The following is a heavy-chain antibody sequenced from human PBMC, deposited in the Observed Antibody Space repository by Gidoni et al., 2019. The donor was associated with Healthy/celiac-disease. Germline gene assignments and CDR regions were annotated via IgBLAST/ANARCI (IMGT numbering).Heavy chain of an antibody. D-gene: IGHD1-7*01. CDR3: AKSGKLELGHFQH. V-gene: IGHV3-23*01. J-gene: IGHJ1*01. Sequence: EVQLLESGGGLVQPGGSLRLSCAASGLTFSSYAMSWVRQAPGKGLEWVSAISGSGGSTYYADSVKGRFTISGDNSKNTLYLQMNSLRAEDTAVYYCAKSGKLELGHFQHWGQGTLVTVSS. CDR2: ISGSGGST. CDR1: GLTFSSYA.